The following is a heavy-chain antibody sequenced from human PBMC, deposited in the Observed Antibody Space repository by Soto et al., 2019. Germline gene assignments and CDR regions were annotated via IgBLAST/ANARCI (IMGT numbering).Heavy chain of an antibody. CDR1: GFTVSTKY. V-gene: IGHV3-66*01. J-gene: IGHJ4*02. Sequence: EVQLVESGGGLVQPGGSLRLSCAASGFTVSTKYMSWVRQAPGKGLEWVSVIYSGGSTFYADSVRGRFTICRDNSKNTVNLKMNSLRAEDTAVYYCARDPWAADYWGQGTLVTVSS. CDR2: IYSGGST. D-gene: IGHD3-16*01. CDR3: ARDPWAADY.